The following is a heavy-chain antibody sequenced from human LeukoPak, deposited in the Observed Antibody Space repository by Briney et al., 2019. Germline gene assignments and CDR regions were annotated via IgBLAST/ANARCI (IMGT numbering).Heavy chain of an antibody. CDR1: GFTFSSYS. CDR3: ARATFWSGYQRDSWYMDV. Sequence: GGSLRPSCAASGFTFSSYSMNWVRQAPGKGLEWVSVIYSGGSTYYADSVKGRFTISRDNSENTLYLHMNSLRAEDTAVYYCARATFWSGYQRDSWYMDVWGKGTTVTVSS. V-gene: IGHV3-66*02. CDR2: IYSGGST. J-gene: IGHJ6*03. D-gene: IGHD3-3*01.